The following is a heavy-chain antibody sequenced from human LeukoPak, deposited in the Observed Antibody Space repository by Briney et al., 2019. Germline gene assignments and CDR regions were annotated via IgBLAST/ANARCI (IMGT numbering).Heavy chain of an antibody. CDR2: IYTSGST. CDR3: ARGRGSSWYNWFDP. CDR1: GGSISSYY. V-gene: IGHV4-4*07. Sequence: SSETLSLTCTVSGGSISSYYWSWIRQPAGKGLEWIGRIYTSGSTNYNPSLKSRVTMSVDTSKNQFSLKLSSVTAADTAVYYCARGRGSSWYNWFDPWGQGALVTVSS. J-gene: IGHJ5*02. D-gene: IGHD6-13*01.